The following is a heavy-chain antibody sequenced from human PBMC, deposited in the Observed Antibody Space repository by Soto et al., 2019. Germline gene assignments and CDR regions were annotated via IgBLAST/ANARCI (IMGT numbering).Heavy chain of an antibody. CDR3: ARILTKDYYYGMDV. CDR2: IDWDDDK. CDR1: GFSLSTSGMC. V-gene: IGHV2-70*01. Sequence: SGPTLVNPTQTLTLTCTFSGFSLSTSGMCVSWIRQPPGKALEWLALIDWDDDKYYSTSLKTRLTISKNTSKNQVVLTMTNMDPVDTSTYYCARILTKDYYYGMDVWGQGTTVTVSS. D-gene: IGHD4-4*01. J-gene: IGHJ6*02.